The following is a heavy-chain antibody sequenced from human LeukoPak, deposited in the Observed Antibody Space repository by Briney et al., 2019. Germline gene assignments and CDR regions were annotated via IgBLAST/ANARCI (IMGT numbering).Heavy chain of an antibody. CDR3: ATPGGYSSGLFDY. CDR1: LVAFSSYA. V-gene: IGHV1-69*13. J-gene: IGHJ4*02. Sequence: ASLYVSCKASLVAFSSYAISWVRQAPAQGLEWMGGIIPIFGTANYAQKFQGRVTITADESTSTAYMELSSLRSEDTAVYYCATPGGYSSGLFDYWGQGTLVTVSS. CDR2: IIPIFGTA. D-gene: IGHD6-19*01.